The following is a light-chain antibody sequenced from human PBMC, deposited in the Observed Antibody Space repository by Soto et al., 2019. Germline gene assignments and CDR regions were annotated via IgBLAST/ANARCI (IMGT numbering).Light chain of an antibody. CDR1: QRISTW. J-gene: IGKJ1*01. CDR3: QQYKSHWT. V-gene: IGKV1-5*01. Sequence: DIQMTQSPSTLSSSFGDGVTITCRASQRISTWLAWYQQKPGKAPKLLISDASSLETGVPSRFSGSGSGTEFTLTINSLKPDDFATYYCQQYKSHWTFGQGTKVDIK. CDR2: DAS.